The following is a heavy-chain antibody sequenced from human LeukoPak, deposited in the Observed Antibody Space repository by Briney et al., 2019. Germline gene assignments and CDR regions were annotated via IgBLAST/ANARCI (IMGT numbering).Heavy chain of an antibody. D-gene: IGHD5-24*01. J-gene: IGHJ4*02. V-gene: IGHV1-69*04. CDR1: GGTFSSYA. CDR3: ARRSALGDGYNFDY. Sequence: AASVKVSCKASGGTFSSYAISWVRQAPGQGLEWMGRIIPILGIANYAQKFQGRVTFTADKSTSTAYMELSSLRSEDTAVYYCARRSALGDGYNFDYWGQGTLVTVSS. CDR2: IIPILGIA.